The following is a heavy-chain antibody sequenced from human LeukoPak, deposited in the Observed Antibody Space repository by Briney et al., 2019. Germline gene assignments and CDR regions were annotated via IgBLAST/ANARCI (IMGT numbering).Heavy chain of an antibody. CDR3: ARSRSGRLRLDC. V-gene: IGHV1-2*02. D-gene: IGHD1-26*01. Sequence: ASVKVSCKASGYTFTGYYMHWVRQAPGQGLEWMGWINPNSGGTNYAQKFQGRVTMTRGTSISTAYMELSRLRSDDTAVYYCARSRSGRLRLDCWGQGTLVTVSS. CDR2: INPNSGGT. CDR1: GYTFTGYY. J-gene: IGHJ4*02.